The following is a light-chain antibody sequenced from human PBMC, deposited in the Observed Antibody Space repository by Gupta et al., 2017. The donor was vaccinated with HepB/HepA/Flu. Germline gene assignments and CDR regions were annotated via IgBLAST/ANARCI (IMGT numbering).Light chain of an antibody. CDR1: SGNIASNY. CDR3: QAYDSNDVI. V-gene: IGLV6-57*03. CDR2: EDN. Sequence: FTLTQPHSVSQYPVGPVTISCTRSSGNIASNYVQWFQQRPGSAPTIIIYEDNQRPSGVPDRFSGSIDSSSNAAALTIAGRKTEDEDDYYWQAYDSNDVIFGGGTRLTV. J-gene: IGLJ2*01.